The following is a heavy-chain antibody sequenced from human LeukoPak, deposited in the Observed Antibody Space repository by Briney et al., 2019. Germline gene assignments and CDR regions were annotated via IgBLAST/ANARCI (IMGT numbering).Heavy chain of an antibody. D-gene: IGHD2-2*01. J-gene: IGHJ5*02. Sequence: GGSLRLSCAASGFTFSSYGMHWVRQAPGKGLEWVAVISYDGSNKYYADSVKGRFTISRDNSKNTLYLQMNSLRAEDTAVYYCAPAAFPWGQGTLVTVSS. CDR2: ISYDGSNK. CDR3: APAAFP. V-gene: IGHV3-30*03. CDR1: GFTFSSYG.